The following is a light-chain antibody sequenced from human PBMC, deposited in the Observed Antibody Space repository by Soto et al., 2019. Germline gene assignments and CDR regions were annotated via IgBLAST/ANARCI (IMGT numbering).Light chain of an antibody. CDR1: KLGDKY. V-gene: IGLV3-1*01. CDR2: EDS. Sequence: SYELTQPPSVSVSPGQTASITCSGDKLGDKYVCWYQQKPGQSPVLVIYEDSKRPSGITERFSGSNSGNTATLTISGTQAMDEADYYCQAWDSSTVVVFGGGTKLTVL. CDR3: QAWDSSTVVV. J-gene: IGLJ2*01.